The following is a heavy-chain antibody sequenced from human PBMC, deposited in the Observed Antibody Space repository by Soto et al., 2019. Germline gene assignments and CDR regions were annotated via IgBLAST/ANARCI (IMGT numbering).Heavy chain of an antibody. CDR3: VRDFWSGYYTPPGY. Sequence: GGSLRLSCAASGFTFSSYGMHWVRQAPGKGLEWVAVIWYDGSNKYYADSVKGRFTISRDNSKNTLYLQMNSLRAEDTAVYYCVRDFWSGYYTPPGYWGQGTMVTVYS. D-gene: IGHD3-3*01. CDR1: GFTFSSYG. V-gene: IGHV3-33*01. J-gene: IGHJ4*02. CDR2: IWYDGSNK.